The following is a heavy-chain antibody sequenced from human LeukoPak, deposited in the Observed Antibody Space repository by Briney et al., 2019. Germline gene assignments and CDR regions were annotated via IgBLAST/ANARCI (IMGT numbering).Heavy chain of an antibody. CDR1: GFTFSTYG. V-gene: IGHV3-30*02. D-gene: IGHD6-19*01. Sequence: GGSLRLSCAASGFTFSTYGMHWVRQAPGKGLEWVTFIRYDGSNKYYADSVKGRFTVSRDNSKNTLYLQMNSLRAEDTAVYYCARDLDSSDPYYFDYWGQGTLVTVSS. CDR2: IRYDGSNK. CDR3: ARDLDSSDPYYFDY. J-gene: IGHJ4*02.